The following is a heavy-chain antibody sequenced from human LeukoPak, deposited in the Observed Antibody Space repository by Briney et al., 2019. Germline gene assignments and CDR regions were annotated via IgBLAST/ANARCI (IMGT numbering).Heavy chain of an antibody. V-gene: IGHV3-7*05. J-gene: IGHJ4*02. Sequence: QLGGSLRLSCAASGFTFSNYWMSWVRLAPGKGLEWVANIKQDGSEKYYVDSVKGRFTISRDNAKNSLYLQMNSLRAEDTAVYYCARANEGYYFDYWGQGTLVTVSS. CDR1: GFTFSNYW. D-gene: IGHD1-1*01. CDR3: ARANEGYYFDY. CDR2: IKQDGSEK.